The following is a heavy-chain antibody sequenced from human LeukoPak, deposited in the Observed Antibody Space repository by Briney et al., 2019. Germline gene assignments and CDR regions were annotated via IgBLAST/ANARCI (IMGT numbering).Heavy chain of an antibody. V-gene: IGHV4-34*01. CDR1: GGSFSDYY. D-gene: IGHD3-10*01. CDR2: INHSGSS. Sequence: PSETLSLTCAVYGGSFSDYYWTWIRQSPGKGLEWIGEINHSGSSKYNPSLKSRVTISVDTSKNQFSLKLTSVTAADTAVYYCAAVPESYYTVYYFNYWGQGTLVTVS. J-gene: IGHJ4*02. CDR3: AAVPESYYTVYYFNY.